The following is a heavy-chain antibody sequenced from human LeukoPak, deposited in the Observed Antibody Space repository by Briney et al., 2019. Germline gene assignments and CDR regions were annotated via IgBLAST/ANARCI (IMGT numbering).Heavy chain of an antibody. D-gene: IGHD3-22*01. J-gene: IGHJ4*02. V-gene: IGHV1-3*01. Sequence: ASVKVSCKASGYTFTSYAMHWVRQAPGQRLEWMGWINAGNGNTKYSQKFQGRVTITRDTSASTAYMELSSLRFEDTAVYYCARSYDSSGYYPHYWGQGTLVTVSS. CDR3: ARSYDSSGYYPHY. CDR2: INAGNGNT. CDR1: GYTFTSYA.